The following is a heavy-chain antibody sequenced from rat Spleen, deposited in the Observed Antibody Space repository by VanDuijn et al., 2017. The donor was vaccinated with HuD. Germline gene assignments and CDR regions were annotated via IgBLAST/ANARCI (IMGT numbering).Heavy chain of an antibody. CDR3: ATSYGYTPSDY. CDR2: IIYDGSRT. D-gene: IGHD1-9*01. J-gene: IGHJ2*01. V-gene: IGHV5S10*01. Sequence: EVQLVESGGGLVQPGRSLKLSCAASGFTFTDYNMAWVRQAPKKGLEWVATIIYDGSRTYYRDSVKGRFTISRDNAKSTLYLQLDSLRSEDTATYYCATSYGYTPSDYWGQGVMVTVSS. CDR1: GFTFTDYN.